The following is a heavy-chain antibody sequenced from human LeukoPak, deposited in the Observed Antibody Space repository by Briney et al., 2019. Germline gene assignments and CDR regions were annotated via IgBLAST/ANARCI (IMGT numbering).Heavy chain of an antibody. CDR1: GGSFSGYY. D-gene: IGHD2-15*01. V-gene: IGHV4-34*01. J-gene: IGHJ6*03. CDR3: ARQVVGPHYYYYMDV. Sequence: ASETLSLTCAVYGGSFSGYYWSWIRQPPGKGLEWIGEINHSGSTNYNPSLKSRVTISVDTSKNQFSLKLSSVTAADTAVYYCARQVVGPHYYYYMDVWGKGTTVTVSS. CDR2: INHSGST.